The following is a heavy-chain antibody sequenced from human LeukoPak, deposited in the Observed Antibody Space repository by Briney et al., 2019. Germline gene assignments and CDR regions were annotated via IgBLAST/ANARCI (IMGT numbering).Heavy chain of an antibody. D-gene: IGHD6-13*01. Sequence: SETLSLTCTVSGVSISSSNSYWSWIRQPPGKGLEWIGYIYYSGSTNYNPSLKSRVTISVDTSKNQFSLKLSSVTAADTAVYYCARVYYSSSYDYWYFDLWGRGTLVTVSS. V-gene: IGHV4-61*01. CDR3: ARVYYSSSYDYWYFDL. J-gene: IGHJ2*01. CDR2: IYYSGST. CDR1: GVSISSSNSY.